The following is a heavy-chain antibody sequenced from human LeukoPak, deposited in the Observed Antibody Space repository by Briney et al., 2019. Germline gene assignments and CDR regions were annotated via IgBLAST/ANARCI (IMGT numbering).Heavy chain of an antibody. CDR2: INHSGST. D-gene: IGHD6-13*01. V-gene: IGHV4-34*01. CDR1: GGSFSGFY. CDR3: ARAGYSSSWYDY. Sequence: SETLSLTCAVYGGSFSGFYWSWIRQPPGKGLEWIGEINHSGSTNYNPSLKSRVTISVDTSKNQFSLKLSSVTAADTAVYYCARAGYSSSWYDYWGQGTLVTVSS. J-gene: IGHJ4*02.